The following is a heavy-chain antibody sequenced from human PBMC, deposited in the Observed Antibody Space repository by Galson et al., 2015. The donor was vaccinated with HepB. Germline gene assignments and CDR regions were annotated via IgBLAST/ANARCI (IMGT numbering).Heavy chain of an antibody. Sequence: TLSLTCTVSGGSISSGSYYWSWIRQPAGKGLEWIGRIYTSGSTNYNPSLKSRVTMSVDTSKNQFSLKLSSVTAADTAVYYCARGGNTAMGYYYYYMDVWGKGTTVTVSS. V-gene: IGHV4-61*02. J-gene: IGHJ6*03. CDR2: IYTSGST. D-gene: IGHD5-18*01. CDR3: ARGGNTAMGYYYYYMDV. CDR1: GGSISSGSYY.